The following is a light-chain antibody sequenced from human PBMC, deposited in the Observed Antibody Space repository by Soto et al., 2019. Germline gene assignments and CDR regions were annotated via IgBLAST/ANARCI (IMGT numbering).Light chain of an antibody. CDR2: AAS. V-gene: IGKV1-39*01. CDR3: QQSMSSPLT. Sequence: DIQMTQSPSSLSASVGDRVTIPCRASQSIDNYLNWYQQKPGKAPKLQIYAASNLQSGVPSKFSGSGSGTDFTLTISSLQPEDSANYFCQQSMSSPLTFGGGTKVEVK. CDR1: QSIDNY. J-gene: IGKJ4*01.